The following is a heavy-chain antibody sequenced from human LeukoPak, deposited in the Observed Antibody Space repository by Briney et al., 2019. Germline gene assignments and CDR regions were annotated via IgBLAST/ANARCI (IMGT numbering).Heavy chain of an antibody. CDR3: ASVSYYYDSSGYRHDY. CDR1: GGTFSSYA. Sequence: APVKVSCKASGGTFSSYAISWVRQAPGQGLEWMGVIIPIFGTANYAQKFQGRVTITADESTSTAYMELSSLRSEDTAVYYCASVSYYYDSSGYRHDYWGQGTLVTVSS. D-gene: IGHD3-22*01. V-gene: IGHV1-69*13. J-gene: IGHJ4*02. CDR2: IIPIFGTA.